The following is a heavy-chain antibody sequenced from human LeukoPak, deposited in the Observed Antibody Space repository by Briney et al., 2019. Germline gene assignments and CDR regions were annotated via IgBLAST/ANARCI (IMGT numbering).Heavy chain of an antibody. Sequence: PGGSLKLSCAASGFTFSNYSMNWVRQAPGKGLEWVAPISSSSSYIYYADSVKGRFTISRDNAKNSLYLQMNSLRAEDTAVYYCARDHYYDSSGYNGWFDPWGQGTLVTVSS. J-gene: IGHJ5*02. D-gene: IGHD3-22*01. V-gene: IGHV3-21*01. CDR2: ISSSSSYI. CDR3: ARDHYYDSSGYNGWFDP. CDR1: GFTFSNYS.